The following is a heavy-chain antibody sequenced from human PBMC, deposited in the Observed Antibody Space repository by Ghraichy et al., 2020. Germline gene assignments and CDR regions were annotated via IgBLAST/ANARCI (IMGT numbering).Heavy chain of an antibody. D-gene: IGHD3-10*01. Sequence: SETLSLTCTVSGYSISSGYYWGWIRQPPGKGLEWIGSIYHSGSTYYNPSLKSRVTISVDTSKNQFSLKLSSVTAADTAVYYCARDTSGSGSSSAVWFDPWGQGTLVTVSS. CDR1: GYSISSGYY. CDR3: ARDTSGSGSSSAVWFDP. V-gene: IGHV4-38-2*02. CDR2: IYHSGST. J-gene: IGHJ5*02.